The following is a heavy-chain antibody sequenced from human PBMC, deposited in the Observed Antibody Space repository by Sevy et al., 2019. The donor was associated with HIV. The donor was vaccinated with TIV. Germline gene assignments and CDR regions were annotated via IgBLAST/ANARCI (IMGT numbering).Heavy chain of an antibody. CDR3: ARGPRGLYYYDSSGYRNWFDP. J-gene: IGHJ5*02. D-gene: IGHD3-22*01. CDR2: ISAYKGNT. Sequence: ASVKVSCKASGYTFTSYGISWVRQAPGQGLEWMGWISAYKGNTNYAQKLQGRVTMTTDTSTCTAYMELRSLRSDDTAVYYCARGPRGLYYYDSSGYRNWFDPWGQGTLVTVSS. CDR1: GYTFTSYG. V-gene: IGHV1-18*01.